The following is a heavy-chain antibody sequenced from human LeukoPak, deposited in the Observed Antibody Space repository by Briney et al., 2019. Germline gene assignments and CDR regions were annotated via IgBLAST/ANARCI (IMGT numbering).Heavy chain of an antibody. D-gene: IGHD6-13*01. Sequence: PGGSLRLTCLGSGFNFRYFWMSWVRQAPGKGLEWVANINHDGRETYYADSVKGRFIISRDNAKDSLYLQMNSLRAEDAAVYYCAKGYIIAGRQWYFDLWGRGTLVGVSS. CDR3: AKGYIIAGRQWYFDL. V-gene: IGHV3-7*01. J-gene: IGHJ2*01. CDR1: GFNFRYFW. CDR2: INHDGRET.